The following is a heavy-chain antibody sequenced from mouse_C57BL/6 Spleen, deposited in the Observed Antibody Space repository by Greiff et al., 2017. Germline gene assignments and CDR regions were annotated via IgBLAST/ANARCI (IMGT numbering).Heavy chain of an antibody. D-gene: IGHD1-1*01. Sequence: QVQLQQSGAELARPGASVKLSCKASGYTFTSYGISWVKQRPGQGLEWIGEIYPRSGNTNYNEKFKGKATLTADKSSSTAYMERRSLTSEDAAVYFCAISATTVVAGQWDFGVSGTGATVTVSS. CDR2: IYPRSGNT. V-gene: IGHV1-81*01. J-gene: IGHJ1*03. CDR1: GYTFTSYG. CDR3: AISATTVVAGQWDFGV.